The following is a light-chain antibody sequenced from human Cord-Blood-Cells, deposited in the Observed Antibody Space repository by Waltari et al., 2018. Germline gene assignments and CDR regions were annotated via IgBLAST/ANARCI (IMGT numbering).Light chain of an antibody. Sequence: DIQMTQSPSTLSASVGDRVTITCRVSQSISSWLAWYQQKPGKAPKLLSYKASSLESGVPSRFSGSGSGTECTLTSSSLQPDDFATYNCQQYNSYWTFGQGTKVDI. CDR3: QQYNSYWT. J-gene: IGKJ1*01. CDR1: QSISSW. V-gene: IGKV1-5*03. CDR2: KAS.